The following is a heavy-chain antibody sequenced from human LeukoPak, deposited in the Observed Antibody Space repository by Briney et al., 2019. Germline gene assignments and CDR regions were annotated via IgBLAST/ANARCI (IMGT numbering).Heavy chain of an antibody. J-gene: IGHJ4*02. CDR2: INPNSGGT. V-gene: IGHV1-2*02. CDR1: GYTFTGYY. D-gene: IGHD3-22*01. Sequence: GASVKVSCTASGYTFTGYYMHWVRQAPGQGLEWMGWINPNSGGTNYAQKFQGRVTMTRDTSISTAYMELSRLRSDDTAVYYCAREGDYYDSSGSYYYFDYWGQGTLVTISS. CDR3: AREGDYYDSSGSYYYFDY.